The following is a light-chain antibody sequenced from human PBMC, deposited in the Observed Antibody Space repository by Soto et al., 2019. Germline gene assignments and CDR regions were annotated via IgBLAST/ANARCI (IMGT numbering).Light chain of an antibody. V-gene: IGKV3-20*01. J-gene: IGKJ3*01. CDR3: QQYGSSPLFT. CDR1: QSVSSSY. CDR2: GAS. Sequence: EIVLTQSPGTLSLSPGERATLSCRASQSVSSSYLAWYQQKPGQAPRLLIYGASSRATGIPDRFSGSGSGRDFILTISRLEPEDFAVYYCQQYGSSPLFTFGPGTKVDVK.